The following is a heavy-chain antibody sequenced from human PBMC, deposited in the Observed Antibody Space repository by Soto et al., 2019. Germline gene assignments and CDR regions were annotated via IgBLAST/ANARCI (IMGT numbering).Heavy chain of an antibody. V-gene: IGHV1-58*01. D-gene: IGHD2-2*01. CDR1: GFTFTNSA. CDR2: IVVGSGNT. CDR3: ARGPARGIVLVPAAMNYYYGMDV. J-gene: IGHJ6*02. Sequence: GASVKVSCKASGFTFTNSAVQWVRQARGQRLEWIGWIVVGSGNTNYAQKFQERVTITRDMSTSTAYMELSSLRSEDTAVYYCARGPARGIVLVPAAMNYYYGMDVWGQGTTVTVS.